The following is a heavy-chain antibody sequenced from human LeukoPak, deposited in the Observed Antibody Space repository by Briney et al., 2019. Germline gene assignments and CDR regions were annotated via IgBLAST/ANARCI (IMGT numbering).Heavy chain of an antibody. CDR1: GFTFSSYA. CDR2: ISGSGGST. CDR3: AKSKVPAAIGHYFYYGMDV. D-gene: IGHD2-2*01. J-gene: IGHJ6*01. Sequence: GGSLRLSCAASGFTFSSYAMSWVRQAPGEGLEWVSAISGSGGSTYYADSVKGRVTISRDNSKNTLYLQMNSLRAEDTAVYYCAKSKVPAAIGHYFYYGMDVWGQGTTVTVSS. V-gene: IGHV3-23*01.